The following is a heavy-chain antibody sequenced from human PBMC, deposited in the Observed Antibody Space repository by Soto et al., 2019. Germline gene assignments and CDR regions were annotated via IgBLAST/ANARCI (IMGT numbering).Heavy chain of an antibody. D-gene: IGHD1-26*01. CDR3: ARADRGDYYGMDV. V-gene: IGHV4-31*03. J-gene: IGHJ6*02. Sequence: TLSLTCTVSGGSISSGGYYWRWIRQHPGKGLEWIGYIYYSGSTYYNPSLKSRVTISVDTSKNQFSLRLSSVTAADTAVYYCARADRGDYYGMDVWGQGTTVTAP. CDR2: IYYSGST. CDR1: GGSISSGGYY.